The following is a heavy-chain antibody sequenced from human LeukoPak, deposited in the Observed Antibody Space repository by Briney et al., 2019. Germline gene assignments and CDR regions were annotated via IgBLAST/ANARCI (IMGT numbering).Heavy chain of an antibody. D-gene: IGHD5-18*01. V-gene: IGHV1-8*02. CDR2: MNPNSGNT. CDR3: ARGLTWIQLWLYYYYGMDV. CDR1: GYTFTNYD. Sequence: ASVKVSCKASGYTFTNYDINWVRQATGQGLEWMGWMNPNSGNTGYAQKFQGRVTMTRNTSISTAYMELSSLRSEDTAVYYCARGLTWIQLWLYYYYGMDVWGQGTTVTVSS. J-gene: IGHJ6*02.